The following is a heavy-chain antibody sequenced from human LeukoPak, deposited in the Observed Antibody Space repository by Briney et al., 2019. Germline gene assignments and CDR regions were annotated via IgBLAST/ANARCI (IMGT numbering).Heavy chain of an antibody. J-gene: IGHJ4*02. CDR2: ISASGGRT. CDR3: ARRSGIAVAGAFDY. Sequence: GSLRLSCAASGFTFSSYAMSWVRQAPGKGLEWVSSISASGGRTYYADSVKGRFTISRDNSKNTLYLQMNSLRAEDTAVYYCARRSGIAVAGAFDYWGQGTLVTVSS. CDR1: GFTFSSYA. D-gene: IGHD6-19*01. V-gene: IGHV3-23*01.